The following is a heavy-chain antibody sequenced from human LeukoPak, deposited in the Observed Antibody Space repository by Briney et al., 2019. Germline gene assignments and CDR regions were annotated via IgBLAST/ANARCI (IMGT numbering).Heavy chain of an antibody. J-gene: IGHJ4*02. CDR1: GYTFTGYY. V-gene: IGHV1-2*06. CDR3: ARGGLSSSWYSRPYYFDY. Sequence: ASVKVSCKASGYTFTGYYMHWVRQAPGQGLEWMGRINLNRGGTNYTQKFQGRVTMTRDTSISTAYMELSRLRSDDTAVYYCARGGLSSSWYSRPYYFDYWGQGTLVTVSS. CDR2: INLNRGGT. D-gene: IGHD6-13*01.